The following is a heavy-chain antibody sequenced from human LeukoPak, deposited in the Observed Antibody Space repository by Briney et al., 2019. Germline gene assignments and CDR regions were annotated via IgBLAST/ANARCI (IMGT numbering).Heavy chain of an antibody. CDR2: IGASGEST. CDR3: ANGYSSGGGFDY. Sequence: GGSLRLSCAASGFTFSVAAMTWVRQAPGKGLEWVSLIGASGESTYYADSVKGRFTISRDNSKNTLYLQMNSLRADDTAVYYCANGYSSGGGFDYWGQGTLVTVSS. D-gene: IGHD6-19*01. CDR1: GFTFSVAA. V-gene: IGHV3-23*01. J-gene: IGHJ4*02.